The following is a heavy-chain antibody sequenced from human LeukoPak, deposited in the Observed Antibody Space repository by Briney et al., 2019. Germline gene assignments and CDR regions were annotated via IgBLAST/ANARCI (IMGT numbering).Heavy chain of an antibody. CDR2: TYYSGIT. J-gene: IGHJ4*02. Sequence: SETLSLTCTVSGGSFSSGDHYWNWIRQPPGKGLEWIGYTYYSGITYYNPSLKSRVTISVDTSKNQFSLKLSSVTAADTAVYYCARATSGTSKFGYWGQGTLVTVSS. CDR3: ARATSGTSKFGY. CDR1: GGSFSSGDHY. V-gene: IGHV4-30-4*08. D-gene: IGHD6-13*01.